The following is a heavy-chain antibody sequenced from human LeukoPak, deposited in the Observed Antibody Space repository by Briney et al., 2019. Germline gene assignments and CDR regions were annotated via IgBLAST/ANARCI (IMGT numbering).Heavy chain of an antibody. CDR1: GGTFSSYA. CDR2: INPNSGGT. CDR3: ARDYVPAAREPYYYGMDV. D-gene: IGHD2-2*01. Sequence: ASVKVSCKASGGTFSSYAISWVRQAPGQGLEWMGWINPNSGGTNYAQKFQGRVTMTRDTSISTAYMELSRLRSDDTAVYYCARDYVPAAREPYYYGMDVWGQGTTVTVSS. J-gene: IGHJ6*02. V-gene: IGHV1-2*02.